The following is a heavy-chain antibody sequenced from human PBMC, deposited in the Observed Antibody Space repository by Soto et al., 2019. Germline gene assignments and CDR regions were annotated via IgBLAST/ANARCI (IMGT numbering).Heavy chain of an antibody. V-gene: IGHV1-69*02. Sequence: SVKVSCKASGGTFSSYTISWVRQAPGQGLEWMGRIIPILGMANYAQKFQGRVTITADKSTSTAYMELSSLRSEDTAVYYCAKGGDDDAFDIWGQGKMVTVSS. J-gene: IGHJ3*02. CDR3: AKGGDDDAFDI. CDR2: IIPILGMA. CDR1: GGTFSSYT. D-gene: IGHD4-17*01.